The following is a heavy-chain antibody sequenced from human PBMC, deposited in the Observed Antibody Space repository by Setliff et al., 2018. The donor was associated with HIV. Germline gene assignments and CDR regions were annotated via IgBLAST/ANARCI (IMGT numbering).Heavy chain of an antibody. CDR3: ARLEALWLIGTYPTSDES. V-gene: IGHV4-39*01. D-gene: IGHD1-26*01. J-gene: IGHJ5*02. Sequence: PSETLSLTCTVSGGTIRSSPYYWGWIRQPPGKGLEWIGHMYYSGSTNLNPSLKSRVTISVDTSKNNFSLKLTSVTAADTAVYYCARLEALWLIGTYPTSDESWGQGTLVTVSS. CDR2: MYYSGST. CDR1: GGTIRSSPYY.